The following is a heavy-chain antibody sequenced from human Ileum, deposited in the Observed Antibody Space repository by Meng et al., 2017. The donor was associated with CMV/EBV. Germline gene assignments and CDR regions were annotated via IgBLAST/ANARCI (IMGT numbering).Heavy chain of an antibody. Sequence: GGSLRLSCAVSGFSFNIYSVNWVRQGPGKGLEWLSYISSGFSGRQYADSVKGRFTISTDSDKGLLFLEMNNLRAEDTAVYYCARDRDWAFDYWGQGTLVTVSS. J-gene: IGHJ4*02. V-gene: IGHV3-48*04. CDR2: ISSGFSGR. CDR3: ARDRDWAFDY. D-gene: IGHD3/OR15-3a*01. CDR1: GFSFNIYS.